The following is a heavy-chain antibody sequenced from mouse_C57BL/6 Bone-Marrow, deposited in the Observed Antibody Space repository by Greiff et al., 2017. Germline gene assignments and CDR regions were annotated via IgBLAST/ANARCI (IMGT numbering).Heavy chain of an antibody. CDR1: GYAFTNYL. V-gene: IGHV1-54*01. CDR2: INPGSGRT. CDR3: ARDYDYDGAY. Sequence: QVQLQQSGAELVRPGTSVKVSCKASGYAFTNYLIEWVKQRPGQGLELIGVINPGSGRTNYNEKFKGKATLTADKSSSTAYMQLSILTSEDSAVYFCARDYDYDGAYWGQGTLVTVSA. D-gene: IGHD2-4*01. J-gene: IGHJ3*01.